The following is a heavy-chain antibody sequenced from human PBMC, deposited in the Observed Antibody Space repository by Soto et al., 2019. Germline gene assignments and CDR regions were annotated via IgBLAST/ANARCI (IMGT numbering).Heavy chain of an antibody. CDR1: GDSVSTKSGA. D-gene: IGHD3-10*01. CDR2: TYYRTAWNN. J-gene: IGHJ6*02. V-gene: IGHV6-1*01. Sequence: QVQLQQSGPRLVKPSQTLSLTCAISGDSVSTKSGAWNWIRQSPSRGLEWLGRTYYRTAWNNDSGVSVRGRVTINPDTSKNSFSLQLYSLTPDDSAVYYCARDRAQYGMDVWGQGMTVTVSS. CDR3: ARDRAQYGMDV.